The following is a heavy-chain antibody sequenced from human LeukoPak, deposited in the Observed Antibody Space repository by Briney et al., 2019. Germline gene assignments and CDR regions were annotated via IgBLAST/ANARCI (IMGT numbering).Heavy chain of an antibody. CDR3: AKVQLGIGVDY. CDR1: VFSFSRYA. Sequence: GGSLRLSCAASVFSFSRYAVSWVRQAPGKGLEWVSGISDGGSRTYHAAFVKGQFTISSDDSKNTLYPQMNSLRAEDTAVYYCAKVQLGIGVDYWGQGTLVTVSS. CDR2: ISDGGSRT. V-gene: IGHV3-23*01. J-gene: IGHJ4*02. D-gene: IGHD3-10*01.